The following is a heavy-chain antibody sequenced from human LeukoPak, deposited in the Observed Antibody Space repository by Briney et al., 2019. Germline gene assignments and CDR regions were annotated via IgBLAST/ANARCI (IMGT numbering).Heavy chain of an antibody. CDR2: IYYSGST. CDR3: ARSYNWNDGPYAFDI. CDR1: GGSISSYY. J-gene: IGHJ3*02. Sequence: SETLSLTCTVSGGSISSYYWSWIRQPPGKGLEWIGYIYYSGSTNYNPSLKSRVTISVDTSKNQFSLKLSSVTAADTAVYYCARSYNWNDGPYAFDIWGQGTMVTVSS. D-gene: IGHD1-20*01. V-gene: IGHV4-59*01.